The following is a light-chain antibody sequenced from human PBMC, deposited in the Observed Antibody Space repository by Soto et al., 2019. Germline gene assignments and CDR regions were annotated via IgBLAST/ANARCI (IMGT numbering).Light chain of an antibody. V-gene: IGKV3-11*01. J-gene: IGKJ4*01. CDR2: DAS. CDR3: QQRSNWPPLT. CDR1: QSVSSY. Sequence: EIVLTHSPATLSLSPGERATLSCRASQSVSSYLAWYQQKPGQAPRLLIYDASNRATGIPARFSGSGSGTDFTLTISSLEPEDFAVYYCQQRSNWPPLTFGGGTKVEIK.